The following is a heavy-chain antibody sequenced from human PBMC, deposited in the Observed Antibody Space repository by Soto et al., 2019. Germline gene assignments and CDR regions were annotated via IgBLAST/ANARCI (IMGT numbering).Heavy chain of an antibody. CDR3: ARAITIFGVVNPLSSTFFDY. V-gene: IGHV1-18*04. CDR1: GYTFTSYG. D-gene: IGHD3-3*01. CDR2: ISAYNGNT. Sequence: QVQLVQSGAEVKKPGASVKVSCKASGYTFTSYGISWVRQAPGQGLEWMGWISAYNGNTNYAQKLQGRVTMTTDTSTSTAYMELRSLRSDDTAVYYCARAITIFGVVNPLSSTFFDYWGQGTLVTVSS. J-gene: IGHJ4*02.